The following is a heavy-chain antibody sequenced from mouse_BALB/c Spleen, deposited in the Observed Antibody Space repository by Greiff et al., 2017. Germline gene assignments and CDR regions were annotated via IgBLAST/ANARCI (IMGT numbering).Heavy chain of an antibody. Sequence: EVQLVESGGDLVKPGGSLKLSCAASGFTFSSYGMSWVRQTPDKRLAWVATISSGGSYTYYPDNVKGRFTISRDNANNTLYLQMSSLKSADTGMYFIAAGRYDEDWGQGTTLTDSS. CDR3: AAGRYDED. CDR1: GFTFSSYG. J-gene: IGHJ2*01. CDR2: ISSGGSYT. D-gene: IGHD2-14*01. V-gene: IGHV5-6*01.